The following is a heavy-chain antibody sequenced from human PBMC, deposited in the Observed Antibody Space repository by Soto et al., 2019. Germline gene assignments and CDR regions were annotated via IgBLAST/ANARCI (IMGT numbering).Heavy chain of an antibody. CDR2: VYDSGST. CDR1: GGSISSSGSY. CDR3: SGNLGDIVVVSY. J-gene: IGHJ4*02. D-gene: IGHD3-22*01. V-gene: IGHV4-39*01. Sequence: SETLSLTCTVSGGSISSSGSYWGWIRQPPGKGLEWIGSVYDSGSTYYSPSLKSRVTISVDTSKNQFSLKLRSGTAADTAVYYCSGNLGDIVVVSYWGQGTLVTVSS.